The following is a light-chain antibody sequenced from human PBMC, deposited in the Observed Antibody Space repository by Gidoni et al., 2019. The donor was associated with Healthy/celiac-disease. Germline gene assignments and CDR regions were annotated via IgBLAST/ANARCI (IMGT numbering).Light chain of an antibody. CDR2: EVS. Sequence: QSALTQPPSASGSPGQPVTITCTGTSSDVGGYNYVSWYQQHPGKAPNLMIYEVSKRPSGVPDRFSGSKSGTTASLTVSGLQAEDEADYYCSSYAGSNNFVVFGGGTKLTVL. J-gene: IGLJ2*01. CDR3: SSYAGSNNFVV. CDR1: SSDVGGYNY. V-gene: IGLV2-8*01.